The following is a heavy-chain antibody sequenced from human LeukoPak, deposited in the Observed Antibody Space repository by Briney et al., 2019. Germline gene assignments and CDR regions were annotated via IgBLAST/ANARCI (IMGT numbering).Heavy chain of an antibody. CDR3: AKLGSTYYDFWSEDYFDY. V-gene: IGHV3-23*01. J-gene: IGHJ4*02. D-gene: IGHD3-3*01. Sequence: GGSLRLSCAASGFTFSSYAMSWVRQAPGKGLEWVSAISGSGGSTYYADSVKGRFTISRDNSKNTLYLQMNSLRAEDTAVYYCAKLGSTYYDFWSEDYFDYRGQGTLVTVSS. CDR1: GFTFSSYA. CDR2: ISGSGGST.